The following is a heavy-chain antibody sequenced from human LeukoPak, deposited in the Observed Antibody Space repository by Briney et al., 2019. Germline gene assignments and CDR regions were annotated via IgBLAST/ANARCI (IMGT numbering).Heavy chain of an antibody. D-gene: IGHD3-22*01. CDR1: GFTFSSYS. Sequence: GGSLRLSCAASGFTFSSYSMNWVRQAPGKGLEWVSSISSSSSYIYYADSAKGRFTISRDNAKNSLYLQMNSLRAEDTAVYYCATLNPTMIVGYWGQGTLVTVSS. CDR3: ATLNPTMIVGY. V-gene: IGHV3-21*01. CDR2: ISSSSSYI. J-gene: IGHJ4*02.